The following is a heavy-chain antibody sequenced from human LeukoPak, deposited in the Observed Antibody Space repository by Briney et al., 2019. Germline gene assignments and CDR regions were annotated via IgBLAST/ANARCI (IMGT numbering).Heavy chain of an antibody. CDR2: IYYSGST. J-gene: IGHJ3*02. CDR3: ARLGYDILTGYYKGAFDI. V-gene: IGHV4-59*01. D-gene: IGHD3-9*01. Sequence: SETLSLTCAVYGGSFSGYYWSWLRQPPGKGLEWIGYIYYSGSTNYNPSLKSRVTISVDTSKNQFSLKLSSVTAADTAVYYCARLGYDILTGYYKGAFDIWGQGTMVTVSS. CDR1: GGSFSGYY.